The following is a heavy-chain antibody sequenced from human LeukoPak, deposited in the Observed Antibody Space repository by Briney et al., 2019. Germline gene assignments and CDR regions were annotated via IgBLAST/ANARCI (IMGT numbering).Heavy chain of an antibody. V-gene: IGHV3-23*01. J-gene: IGHJ4*02. D-gene: IGHD6-19*01. CDR3: AKDLRAGWSDYFDY. CDR1: GFTFSSYA. Sequence: GGSLRLSCAAPGFTFSSYAMSWVRQAPGKGLEWVSAISGSGGSTYYADSVKGRFTISRDNSKNTLYLQMNSLRAEDTAVYYCAKDLRAGWSDYFDYWGQGTLVTVSP. CDR2: ISGSGGST.